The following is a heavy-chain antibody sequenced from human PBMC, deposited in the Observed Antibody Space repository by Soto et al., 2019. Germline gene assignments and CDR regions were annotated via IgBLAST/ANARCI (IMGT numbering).Heavy chain of an antibody. CDR1: GGSISSYC. CDR2: IYYSGST. CDR3: ARGVTSWSGYYLAFDI. J-gene: IGHJ3*02. D-gene: IGHD3-3*01. Sequence: PSETLSLTCTVSGGSISSYCWSWIRQPPGKGLEWIGYIYYSGSTNYNPSLKSRVTISVDTSKNQFSLKLSSVTAADTAVYYCARGVTSWSGYYLAFDIWGQGTMVTVSS. V-gene: IGHV4-59*08.